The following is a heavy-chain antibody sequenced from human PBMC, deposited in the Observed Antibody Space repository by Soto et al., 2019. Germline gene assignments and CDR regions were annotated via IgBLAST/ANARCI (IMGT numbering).Heavy chain of an antibody. V-gene: IGHV4-59*01. Sequence: SETLSLTCTVSGGSISSYYWSWIRQPPGKGLEWIGYIYYSGSTNYNPSLKSRVTISVDTSKNQFSLKLSSVTAADTAVYCCAGALEQLVLNYYYYYMDVWGKGTTVT. CDR1: GGSISSYY. D-gene: IGHD6-6*01. J-gene: IGHJ6*03. CDR3: AGALEQLVLNYYYYYMDV. CDR2: IYYSGST.